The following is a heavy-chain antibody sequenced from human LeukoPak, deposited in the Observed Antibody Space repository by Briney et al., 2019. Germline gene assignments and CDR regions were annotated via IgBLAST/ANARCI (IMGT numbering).Heavy chain of an antibody. CDR2: IYYSGST. Sequence: SQTLSLTCTVSGGSISSGDYYWSWIRQPPGKGLEWIGSIYYSGSTYYNPSLKSRVTISVDTSKNQFSLKLSSVTAADTAVYYCARVSGRSFRYYFDYWGQGTLVTVSS. V-gene: IGHV4-39*07. CDR1: GGSISSGDYY. J-gene: IGHJ4*02. CDR3: ARVSGRSFRYYFDY. D-gene: IGHD3-10*01.